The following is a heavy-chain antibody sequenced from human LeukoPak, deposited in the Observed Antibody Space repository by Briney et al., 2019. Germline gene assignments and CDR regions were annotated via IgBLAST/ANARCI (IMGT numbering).Heavy chain of an antibody. CDR1: GGSIRSSNYY. CDR2: FYYSGNT. J-gene: IGHJ4*02. D-gene: IGHD3-16*01. CDR3: ARGLWGDFDY. Sequence: ASETLSLTCSVSGGSIRSSNYYWGWIRQPPGKGLEWIGSFYYSGNTYYNPSLKSRVTISVDTSKNQFSLKLISVTAADTAVYYCARGLWGDFDYWGQGTLVTVSS. V-gene: IGHV4-39*01.